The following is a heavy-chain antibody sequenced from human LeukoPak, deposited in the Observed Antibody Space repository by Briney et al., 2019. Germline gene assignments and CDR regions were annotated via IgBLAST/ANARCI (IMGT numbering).Heavy chain of an antibody. CDR2: ISGSGGST. CDR1: GFTFSSYA. V-gene: IGHV3-23*01. Sequence: GGSLRRSCAASGFTFSSYAMSWVRQAPGKGLEWVSAISGSGGSTYYADSVKGRFTISRDNSKNTLYLQMNSLRAEDTAVYYCAKEGQWPNYYYGMDVWGQGTTVTVSS. CDR3: AKEGQWPNYYYGMDV. D-gene: IGHD6-19*01. J-gene: IGHJ6*02.